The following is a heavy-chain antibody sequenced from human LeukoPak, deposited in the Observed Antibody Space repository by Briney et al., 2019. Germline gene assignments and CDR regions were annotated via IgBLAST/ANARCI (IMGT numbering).Heavy chain of an antibody. J-gene: IGHJ4*02. CDR2: ITNNGGST. D-gene: IGHD3-22*01. CDR3: ARGAYYYED. CDR1: GFTFSGYA. V-gene: IGHV3-23*01. Sequence: GGSLRLSCAASGFTFSGYAMNWVRQAPGKGLEWVSAITNNGGSTYYADSVKGRFTISRDNAKNSLYLQMNSLRAEDTAVYYCARGAYYYEDWGQGTLVTVSS.